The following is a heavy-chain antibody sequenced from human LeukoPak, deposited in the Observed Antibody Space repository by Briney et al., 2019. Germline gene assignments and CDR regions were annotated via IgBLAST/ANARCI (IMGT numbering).Heavy chain of an antibody. CDR2: ISSSSSYI. V-gene: IGHV3-21*01. CDR3: ARDPVEHVLDY. Sequence: GGSLRLSCAASGFTFSSYSMNWVRQAPGKGLEWVSSISSSSSYIYYADSVKGRFTISRDNAKNSLYLQMDSLRAEDTAVYYCARDPVEHVLDYWGQGTLVTVSS. CDR1: GFTFSSYS. J-gene: IGHJ4*02. D-gene: IGHD1/OR15-1a*01.